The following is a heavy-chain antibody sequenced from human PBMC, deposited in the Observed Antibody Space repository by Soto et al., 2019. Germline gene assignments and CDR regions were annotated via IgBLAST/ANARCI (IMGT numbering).Heavy chain of an antibody. J-gene: IGHJ5*02. D-gene: IGHD1-26*01. CDR2: IYYSGST. V-gene: IGHV4-31*03. Sequence: QVQLQESGPGLVKPSQTLSLTCTVSGGSISSGGYYWSWIRQQPGKGLEWIGYIYYSGSTYYNPSLKSRGTISVDTSKNQFSLKLSAVTAADTAVYYCARDHKVGATGNWFDPWGQGTLGTVSS. CDR1: GGSISSGGYY. CDR3: ARDHKVGATGNWFDP.